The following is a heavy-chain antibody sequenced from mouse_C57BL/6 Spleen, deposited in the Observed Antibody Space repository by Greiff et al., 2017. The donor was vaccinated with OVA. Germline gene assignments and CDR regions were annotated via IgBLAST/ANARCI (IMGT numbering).Heavy chain of an antibody. CDR3: ATGPPLSGEYYFDY. Sequence: QVQLQQPGAELVRPGSSVKLSCKASGYTFTSYWMHWVKQRPIQGLEWIGNIDPSDSETHYNQKFKDKATLTVDKSSSTAYMQLSSLTSEDSAVYYCATGPPLSGEYYFDYWGQGTTLTVSS. D-gene: IGHD3-1*01. V-gene: IGHV1-52*01. CDR1: GYTFTSYW. J-gene: IGHJ2*01. CDR2: IDPSDSET.